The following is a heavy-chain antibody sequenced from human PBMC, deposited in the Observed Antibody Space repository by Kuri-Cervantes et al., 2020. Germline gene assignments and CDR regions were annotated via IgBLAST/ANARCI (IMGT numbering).Heavy chain of an antibody. CDR2: ISSGGRTI. Sequence: GGSLRLTCAASGFIFSDYYMSWIRQAPGKGLKWVSYISSGGRTIYYADSVKGRFTISRDNSKTTLYLQMNSLRAEDTAVYYCAKNGTVGHFDYWGQGTLVTVSS. J-gene: IGHJ4*02. D-gene: IGHD3-10*01. CDR3: AKNGTVGHFDY. V-gene: IGHV3-11*04. CDR1: GFIFSDYY.